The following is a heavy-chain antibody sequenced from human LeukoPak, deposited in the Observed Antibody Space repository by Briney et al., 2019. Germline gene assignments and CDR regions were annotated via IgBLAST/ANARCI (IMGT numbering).Heavy chain of an antibody. CDR2: IRGRGDNT. V-gene: IGHV3-23*01. Sequence: GGSLRLSCAASGFIFSSYVMSWVRQAPGKGLEWVSTIRGRGDNTHYADSVRGRFTISRDSSKNTLYLQMNSLRAGDTAVYYCAKDGLGYYSDYWGQGTVVTVSS. D-gene: IGHD6-19*01. CDR1: GFIFSSYV. J-gene: IGHJ4*02. CDR3: AKDGLGYYSDY.